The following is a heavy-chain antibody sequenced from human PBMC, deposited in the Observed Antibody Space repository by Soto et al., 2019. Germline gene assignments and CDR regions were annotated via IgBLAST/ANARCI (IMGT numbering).Heavy chain of an antibody. CDR1: GGSISSGGYY. Sequence: QVQLQESGPGLVKPSQTLSLTCTVSGGSISSGGYYWSWIRQHPGQGLEWIGYIYYSGSTYYNPSLKSRVTISVDTSKNQFSLKLSSVTAADTAVYYGARDKKSGNEYYYDSSGYRTNWFDPWGQGTLVTVSS. J-gene: IGHJ5*02. CDR2: IYYSGST. V-gene: IGHV4-31*03. D-gene: IGHD3-22*01. CDR3: ARDKKSGNEYYYDSSGYRTNWFDP.